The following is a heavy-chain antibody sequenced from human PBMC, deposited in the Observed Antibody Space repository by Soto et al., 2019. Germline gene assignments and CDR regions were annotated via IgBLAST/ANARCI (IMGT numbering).Heavy chain of an antibody. D-gene: IGHD2-21*02. CDR1: GFTFSSYS. CDR2: ISSSSSYI. Sequence: GGSLRLSCAASGFTFSSYSMNWVRQAPGKGLEWVSSISSSSSYIYYADSVKGRFTISRDNAKNSLYLQMNSLRAEDTAVYYCARDGLCGGGGSCFYCGGDCSPTYYYYGMDVWGQGTTVTVSS. CDR3: ARDGLCGGGGSCFYCGGDCSPTYYYYGMDV. J-gene: IGHJ6*02. V-gene: IGHV3-21*01.